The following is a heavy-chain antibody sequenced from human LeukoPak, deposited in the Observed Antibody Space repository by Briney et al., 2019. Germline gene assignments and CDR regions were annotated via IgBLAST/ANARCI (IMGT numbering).Heavy chain of an antibody. J-gene: IGHJ4*02. CDR3: VRHGGYSSGWLGYYFDY. CDR2: IYHSGST. CDR1: GYSISSGYY. V-gene: IGHV4-38-2*01. D-gene: IGHD6-19*01. Sequence: SETLSLTCAVSGYSISSGYYWGWIRQPPGKGLEWIGSIYHSGSTYYNPSLKSRVTISVDTSKNQFSLKLSSLTAADTAVYYCVRHGGYSSGWLGYYFDYWGQGTLVTVSS.